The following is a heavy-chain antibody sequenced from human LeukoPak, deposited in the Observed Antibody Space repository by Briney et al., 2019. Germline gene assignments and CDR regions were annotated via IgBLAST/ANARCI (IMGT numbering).Heavy chain of an antibody. CDR3: TTAHGAGPANFDH. D-gene: IGHD3-16*01. J-gene: IGHJ4*02. CDR2: IRSESDGGTA. CDR1: RSTFNTPW. V-gene: IGHV3-15*01. Sequence: KAGVSPRRFCAAARSTFNTPWMTLIRHSPCKELYSSGRIRSESDGGTADYAETVKRRFSISRDDSKNTLYLQMNSLKIEDTAVYYCTTAHGAGPANFDHWGQGSLVTVSS.